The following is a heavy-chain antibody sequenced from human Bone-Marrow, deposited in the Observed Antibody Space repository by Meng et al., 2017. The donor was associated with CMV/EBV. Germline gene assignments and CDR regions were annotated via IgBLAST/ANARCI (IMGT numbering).Heavy chain of an antibody. Sequence: GGSLRLSCAVSGFTFSDYYMSWIRQVPGEGLEWLSHISGRGETVYYADSVKGRFTISRDNAENSLYLQMNSLRAEDTAVYYCARDAEGLDYWGQGTLVTVSS. CDR1: GFTFSDYY. CDR3: ARDAEGLDY. V-gene: IGHV3-11*04. J-gene: IGHJ4*02. CDR2: ISGRGETV.